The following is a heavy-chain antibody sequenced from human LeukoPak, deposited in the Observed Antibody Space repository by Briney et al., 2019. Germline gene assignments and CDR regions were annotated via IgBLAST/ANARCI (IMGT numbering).Heavy chain of an antibody. CDR1: GGSISSGGYY. D-gene: IGHD3-10*01. V-gene: IGHV4-31*03. CDR2: IYYSGST. Sequence: SETLSLTCTVSGGSISSGGYYWSWIRQHPGKGLEWIGYIYYSGSTYYNPSLKSRVTISVDTSKNQFSLKLSSVTAADTAVYYCARAGNLDPYYYGSAEYFQHWGQGTLVTVSS. CDR3: ARAGNLDPYYYGSAEYFQH. J-gene: IGHJ1*01.